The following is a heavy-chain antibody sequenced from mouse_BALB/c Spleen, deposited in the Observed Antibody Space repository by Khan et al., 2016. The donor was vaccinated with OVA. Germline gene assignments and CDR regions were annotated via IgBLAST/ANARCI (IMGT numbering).Heavy chain of an antibody. CDR3: ASHVTGSFAY. CDR1: GFTFSSYS. CDR2: ISSDGDYT. D-gene: IGHD4-1*01. J-gene: IGHJ3*01. V-gene: IGHV5-6*01. Sequence: DVQLVESGGDLVKPGGSLKLSCAASGFTFSSYSMSWVRQTPDKRLEWVATISSDGDYTYYPDSVTGRFTISRDNAKNTLYLQMSSLKSEDTAMYYCASHVTGSFAYWGQGTLVTVSA.